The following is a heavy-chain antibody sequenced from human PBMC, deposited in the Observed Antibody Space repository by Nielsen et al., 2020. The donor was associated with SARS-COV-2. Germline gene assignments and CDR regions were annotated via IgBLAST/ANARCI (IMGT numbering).Heavy chain of an antibody. CDR2: ISSSSSYI. V-gene: IGHV3-21*01. CDR3: ARDHGDHTYYYYGMDV. Sequence: GSLRLSCAASGFTFSSYSMNWVRQAPGKGLEWVSSISSSSSYIYYADSVKGRFTISRDNAKNSLYLQMNSLRAEDTAVYYCARDHGDHTYYYYGMDVWGQGTTVTVSS. J-gene: IGHJ6*02. CDR1: GFTFSSYS. D-gene: IGHD4-17*01.